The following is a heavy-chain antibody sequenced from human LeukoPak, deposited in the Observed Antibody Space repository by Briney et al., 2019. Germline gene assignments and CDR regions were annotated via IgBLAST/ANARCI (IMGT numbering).Heavy chain of an antibody. V-gene: IGHV1-8*01. D-gene: IGHD6-19*01. CDR1: GYTFTACD. CDR3: TRGSSGRRDN. CDR2: MNPTSGNT. J-gene: IGHJ4*02. Sequence: ASVKVSCKASGYTFTACDINWVRQATGHRLEWMGWMNPTSGNTGHGKSFQGRITMTRDISIGTAYMKLSNQTSEDTAIYYCTRGSSGRRDNWGQGTLVTVAA.